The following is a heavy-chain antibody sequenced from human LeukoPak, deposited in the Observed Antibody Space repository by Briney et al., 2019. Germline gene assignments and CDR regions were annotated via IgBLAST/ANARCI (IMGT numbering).Heavy chain of an antibody. CDR2: ISSSGSII. D-gene: IGHD3-22*01. CDR1: GFTFSSYE. Sequence: GGSLRLSCAASGFTFSSYEMNWVRQAPGKGLEWVSYISSSGSIIYYADSVKGRFTISRDNAKNSLYLQMNSLRAEDTAVYYCARDAHYYDTSGYFRAPFDYWGQGTLVTVSS. J-gene: IGHJ4*02. CDR3: ARDAHYYDTSGYFRAPFDY. V-gene: IGHV3-48*03.